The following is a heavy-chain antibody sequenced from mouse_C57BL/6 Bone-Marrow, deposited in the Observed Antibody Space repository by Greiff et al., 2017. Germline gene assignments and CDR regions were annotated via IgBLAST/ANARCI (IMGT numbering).Heavy chain of an antibody. CDR2: ISYDGSN. Sequence: ESGPGLVKPSQSLSLTCSVTGYSITSGYYWNWIRQFPGNKLEWMGYISYDGSNNYNPSLKNRISITRDTSKNQFFLKLNSVTTEDTATYYCARAYHTPTKGGFAYWGQGTLVTVSA. V-gene: IGHV3-6*01. J-gene: IGHJ3*01. D-gene: IGHD2-12*01. CDR1: GYSITSGYY. CDR3: ARAYHTPTKGGFAY.